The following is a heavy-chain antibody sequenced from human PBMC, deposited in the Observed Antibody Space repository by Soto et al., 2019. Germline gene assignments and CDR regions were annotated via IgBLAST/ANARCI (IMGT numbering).Heavy chain of an antibody. D-gene: IGHD5-18*01. CDR3: ARENVLSYVDTAMVDYFDY. CDR2: ISGYNGDT. Sequence: ASVKVSCKASGYTFNTYSISWVRQAPGQGLEWMGWISGYNGDTHYAQKFQGRVTMTTDTSTSTAYMELRSLRSDDTAMYYCARENVLSYVDTAMVDYFDYWGQGTLVTVSS. J-gene: IGHJ4*02. CDR1: GYTFNTYS. V-gene: IGHV1-18*01.